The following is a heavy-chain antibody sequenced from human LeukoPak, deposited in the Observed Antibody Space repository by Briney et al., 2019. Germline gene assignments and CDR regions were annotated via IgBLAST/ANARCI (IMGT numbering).Heavy chain of an antibody. J-gene: IGHJ4*02. CDR2: ISYDGGNK. CDR3: AKEKYSSSWYIDY. Sequence: PGGSLRLSCAASGFTFSSYAMHWVRQAPGKGLEWVAVISYDGGNKYYAESVKGRFTISRDKSKNTLYLQMNSLRPDDTAVYYCAKEKYSSSWYIDYWGQGTPVTVSS. V-gene: IGHV3-30*18. D-gene: IGHD6-13*01. CDR1: GFTFSSYA.